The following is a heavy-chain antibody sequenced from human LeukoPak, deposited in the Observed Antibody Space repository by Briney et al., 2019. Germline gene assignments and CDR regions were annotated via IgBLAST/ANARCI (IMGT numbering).Heavy chain of an antibody. Sequence: GGSLRLSCAASGFSISSYEMNWVRQAPGKGLEWVSNISPSGSTKYYADSVKGRFTVSRDNAKNSLYLQMNSLRAGDTGVYYCTKLAVASADSWGQGTLVTASS. CDR1: GFSISSYE. D-gene: IGHD6-19*01. CDR3: TKLAVASADS. CDR2: ISPSGSTK. V-gene: IGHV3-48*03. J-gene: IGHJ4*02.